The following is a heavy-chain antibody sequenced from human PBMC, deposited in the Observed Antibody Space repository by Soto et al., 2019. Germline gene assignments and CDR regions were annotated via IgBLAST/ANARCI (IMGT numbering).Heavy chain of an antibody. CDR2: ISGYSGHA. Sequence: QVQVMQSGAGVKKPGDSVKVSCKTSGYIFSDYGINWVRQAPGQGLEWMGWISGYSGHANLAQKFQGRVIMTTDKYTRTAYMELRRLRSHDTSVYYCSKRTSGTTWGESDNWAQGTLVTVSA. CDR1: GYIFSDYG. V-gene: IGHV1-18*04. J-gene: IGHJ4*02. D-gene: IGHD4-17*01. CDR3: SKRTSGTTWGESDN.